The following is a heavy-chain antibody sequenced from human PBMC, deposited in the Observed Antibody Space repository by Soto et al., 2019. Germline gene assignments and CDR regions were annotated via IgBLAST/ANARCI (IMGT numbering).Heavy chain of an antibody. V-gene: IGHV3-74*01. CDR3: ARDPADPYYYYGMDV. CDR2: INSDGSST. J-gene: IGHJ6*02. Sequence: QSGGSLRLSCAASGFTFSSCWTHWVRQAPGKGLVWVSRINSDGSSTSYADSVKGRFTISRDNAKNTLYLQMNSLRAEDTAVYYCARDPADPYYYYGMDVWGQGTTVTVSS. CDR1: GFTFSSCW.